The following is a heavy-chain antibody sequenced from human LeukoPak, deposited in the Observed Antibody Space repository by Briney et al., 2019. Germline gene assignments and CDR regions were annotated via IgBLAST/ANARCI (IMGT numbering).Heavy chain of an antibody. Sequence: PSETLSLTCTVSGGSVSSGSYYRSWIRQPPGKGLEWIGYIYYSGSTNYNPSLKSRVTISVDTSKNQFSLELSSVTAADTAVYYCARDLRFSSFDPWGQGTLVTVSS. D-gene: IGHD3-3*01. CDR3: ARDLRFSSFDP. CDR1: GGSVSSGSYY. CDR2: IYYSGST. J-gene: IGHJ5*02. V-gene: IGHV4-61*01.